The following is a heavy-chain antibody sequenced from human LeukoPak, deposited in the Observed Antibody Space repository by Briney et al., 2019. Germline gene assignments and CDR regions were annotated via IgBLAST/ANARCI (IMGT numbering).Heavy chain of an antibody. J-gene: IGHJ4*02. Sequence: GGSLRLSCAASGLTFYDYAMHWVRQAPGKGLEWVSGVTWNSGSIAYADSVKGRLTISRDNAKNSLYLQMSTLRSEDTALYYCAAGAGITRYWGQGALVTVSS. V-gene: IGHV3-9*01. CDR2: VTWNSGSI. CDR1: GLTFYDYA. CDR3: AAGAGITRY. D-gene: IGHD3-10*01.